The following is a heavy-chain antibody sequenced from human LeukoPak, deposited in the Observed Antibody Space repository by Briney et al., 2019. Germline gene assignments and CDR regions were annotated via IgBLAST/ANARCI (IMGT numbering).Heavy chain of an antibody. J-gene: IGHJ4*02. CDR2: VYHTGST. V-gene: IGHV4-61*05. Sequence: SETLSLTCTVSGGSISSRTYYWTWIRQTPGKGLEWIGYVYHTGSTSYNPSIKSRVTISLDTSKNQFSLRLSSVAAADTAVYYCARQVGGSRFPDWGQGTLVTVSS. D-gene: IGHD1-26*01. CDR1: GGSISSRTYY. CDR3: ARQVGGSRFPD.